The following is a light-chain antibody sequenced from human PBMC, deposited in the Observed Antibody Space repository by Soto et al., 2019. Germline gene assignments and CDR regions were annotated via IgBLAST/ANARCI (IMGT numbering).Light chain of an antibody. J-gene: IGKJ4*01. Sequence: EIVLTQSPATLSLSPGERATLSCRASQSISNLLSWYQQKPGQAPRLLIYDASNRATGIPVRSSGSGSGTDFTLTISSLEPEDFAFYYCLQRSNWLTFGGGTKVEIK. V-gene: IGKV3-11*01. CDR2: DAS. CDR3: LQRSNWLT. CDR1: QSISNL.